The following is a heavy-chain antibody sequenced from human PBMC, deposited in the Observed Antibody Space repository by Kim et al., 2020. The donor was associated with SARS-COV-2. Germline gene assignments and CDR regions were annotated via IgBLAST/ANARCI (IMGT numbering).Heavy chain of an antibody. CDR2: IHYSGST. CDR3: ARTYYDFWINRNDAFDI. V-gene: IGHV4-39*07. Sequence: SETLSLTCTVSGGSISSSSYYWGWIRQPPGKGLEWIGSIHYSGSTYYNPSLKSRVTISVDTSKNQFSLKLSSVTAADTAVYYCARTYYDFWINRNDAFDIWGQGTMVTVSS. CDR1: GGSISSSSYY. J-gene: IGHJ3*02. D-gene: IGHD3-3*01.